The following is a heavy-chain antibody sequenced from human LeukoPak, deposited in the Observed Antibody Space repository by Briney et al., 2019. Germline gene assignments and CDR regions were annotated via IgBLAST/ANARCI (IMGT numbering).Heavy chain of an antibody. CDR2: IYTSGST. D-gene: IGHD2-15*01. J-gene: IGHJ4*02. CDR1: GGSISSYY. CDR3: ARDSAEDAGPIFDY. V-gene: IGHV4-4*07. Sequence: SETLSLACTVSGGSISSYYWSWIRQPAGKGLEWIGRIYTSGSTYYNPSLKSRVTISVDTSKNQFSLKLSSVTAADTAVYYCARDSAEDAGPIFDYWGQGTLVTVSS.